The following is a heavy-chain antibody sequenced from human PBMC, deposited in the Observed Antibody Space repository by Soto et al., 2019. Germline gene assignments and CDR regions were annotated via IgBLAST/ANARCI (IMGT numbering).Heavy chain of an antibody. V-gene: IGHV3-7*01. J-gene: IGHJ6*02. D-gene: IGHD2-2*02. CDR3: ARDSRCSSTSCYTDYYYGMDV. CDR1: GFTFSSYL. CDR2: IKQDGSEK. Sequence: GGSLRLSCASSGFTFSSYLMSWVRQAPGKGLEGVANIKQDGSEKYYVDSVKGRFTISRDNAKNSLYLQMNSLRAEDTAVYYCARDSRCSSTSCYTDYYYGMDVWGQGTTVTVSS.